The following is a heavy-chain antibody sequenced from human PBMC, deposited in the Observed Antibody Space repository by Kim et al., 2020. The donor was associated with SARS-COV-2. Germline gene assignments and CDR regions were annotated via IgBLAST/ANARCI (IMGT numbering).Heavy chain of an antibody. CDR2: IYHSGST. CDR1: GGSISSSNW. CDR3: AREQQSYYYGMDV. V-gene: IGHV4-4*02. D-gene: IGHD6-13*01. Sequence: SETLSLTCAVSGGSISSSNWWSWVRQPPGKGLEWIGEIYHSGSTNYNPSLKSRVTISVDKSKNQFSLKLSSVTAADTAVYYCAREQQSYYYGMDVWGQGTTVTVSS. J-gene: IGHJ6*02.